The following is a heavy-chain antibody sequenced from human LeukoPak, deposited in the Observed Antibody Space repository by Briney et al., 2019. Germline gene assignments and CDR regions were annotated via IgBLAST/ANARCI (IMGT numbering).Heavy chain of an antibody. J-gene: IGHJ4*02. CDR1: GYTFTTYW. V-gene: IGHV5-51*01. D-gene: IGHD6-13*01. Sequence: GESLKISCKGSGYTFTTYWIGWVRQVPGEGLEWMGVIYPTDSDARYSPSFQGQVTISVDKSISTVYLQWNSLKASDSAMYYCGASPSATGTERYYWGQGTLVTVSS. CDR3: GASPSATGTERYY. CDR2: IYPTDSDA.